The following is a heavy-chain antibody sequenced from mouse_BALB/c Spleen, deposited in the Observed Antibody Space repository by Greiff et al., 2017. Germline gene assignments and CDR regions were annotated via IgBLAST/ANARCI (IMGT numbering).Heavy chain of an antibody. V-gene: IGHV1-77*01. D-gene: IGHD3-3*01. CDR3: ARGTHWYFDV. CDR1: GYTFTDYY. Sequence: QVQLQQSGAELARPGASVKLSCKASGYTFTDYYINWVKQRTGQGLEWIGEIYPGSGNTYYNEKFKGKATLTADKSSSTAYMQLSSLTSEDSAVYFCARGTHWYFDVWGAGTTVTVSS. J-gene: IGHJ1*01. CDR2: IYPGSGNT.